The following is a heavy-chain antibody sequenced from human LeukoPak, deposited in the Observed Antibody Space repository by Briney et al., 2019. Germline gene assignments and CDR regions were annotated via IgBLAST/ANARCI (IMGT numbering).Heavy chain of an antibody. CDR3: AKDTGISAAGNPFDY. CDR2: ISGSGGST. CDR1: GFPFRSYA. Sequence: GSLRLSCAASGFPFRSYAMTWVRQAPGKGLEWVSSISGSGGSTFYSDYVKGRFTISRDNSKNTLHLQMNSLRAEDTAIYYCAKDTGISAAGNPFDYWGQGTLVTVSS. V-gene: IGHV3-23*01. J-gene: IGHJ4*02. D-gene: IGHD6-13*01.